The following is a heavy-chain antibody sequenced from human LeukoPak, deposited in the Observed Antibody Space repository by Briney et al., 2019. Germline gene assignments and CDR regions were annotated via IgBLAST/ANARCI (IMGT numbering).Heavy chain of an antibody. CDR3: AKMKGHPLPKYYMDV. V-gene: IGHV3-23*01. J-gene: IGHJ6*01. D-gene: IGHD1-26*01. CDR2: ISGGGDNM. CDR1: GFTFSTYT. Sequence: GGSLRLSCAGSGFTFSTYTMTWVRQAPGKGLEWVSSISGGGDNMLYIDSVKGRFTISRDNSKNTLYLEMNSLRAEDTAIYYCAKMKGHPLPKYYMDVWGQGTTVTVSS.